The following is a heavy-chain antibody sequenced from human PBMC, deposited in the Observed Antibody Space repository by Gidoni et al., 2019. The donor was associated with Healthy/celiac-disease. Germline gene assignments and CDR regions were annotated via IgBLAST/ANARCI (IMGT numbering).Heavy chain of an antibody. CDR1: GFTFSSYA. CDR3: AENSGGWYTGDAFDI. CDR2: ISGSGGST. Sequence: EVQLLESGGGLVQPGGSLRLSCAASGFTFSSYAMSWVRQAPGKGLEWGSAISGSGGSTYYADSVKGRFTISRDNSKNTLYLQMNSLRAEDTAVYYCAENSGGWYTGDAFDIWGQGTMVTVSS. D-gene: IGHD6-19*01. J-gene: IGHJ3*02. V-gene: IGHV3-23*01.